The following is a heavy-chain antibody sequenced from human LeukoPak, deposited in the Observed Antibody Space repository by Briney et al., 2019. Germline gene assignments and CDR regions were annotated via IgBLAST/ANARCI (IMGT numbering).Heavy chain of an antibody. V-gene: IGHV1-18*01. CDR3: ARGLLTARARDAFGI. D-gene: IGHD7-27*01. J-gene: IGHJ3*02. CDR2: ITTYNGNT. CDR1: GYTFTSYP. Sequence: ASVKVSCKASGYTFTSYPISWVRQAPGQGLEWMGWITTYNGNTNYAQKLQGRVTMTTDTSTSTAYMELGSLRSDDTAVYYCARGLLTARARDAFGIWGQGTMVTVSS.